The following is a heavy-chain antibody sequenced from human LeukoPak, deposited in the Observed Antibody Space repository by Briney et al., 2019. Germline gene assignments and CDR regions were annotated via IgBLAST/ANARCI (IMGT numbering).Heavy chain of an antibody. CDR1: GGSISSYY. CDR3: ASIFGGYHGRRFDY. CDR2: IYYSGST. V-gene: IGHV4-39*07. J-gene: IGHJ4*02. D-gene: IGHD3-22*01. Sequence: SETLSLPCTVSGGSISSYYWGWIRQPPGKGLEWIGSIYYSGSTYYNPSLKSRVTISVDTSKNQFSLKLSSVTAADTAVYYCASIFGGYHGRRFDYWGQGTLVTVSS.